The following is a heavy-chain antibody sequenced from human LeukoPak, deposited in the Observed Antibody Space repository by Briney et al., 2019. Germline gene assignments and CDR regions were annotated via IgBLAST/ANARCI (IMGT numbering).Heavy chain of an antibody. V-gene: IGHV3-53*01. Sequence: GGSLRLSCAASGFTVSSNYMSWVRQAPGKGLEWVSVIYSGGSTYYADSVKGRFTISRDNSKNTLYLQMNSLRAEDTAVYYCASPRPYSGSYRVGFDYWGQGTLVTVSS. CDR1: GFTVSSNY. CDR2: IYSGGST. D-gene: IGHD1-26*01. CDR3: ASPRPYSGSYRVGFDY. J-gene: IGHJ4*02.